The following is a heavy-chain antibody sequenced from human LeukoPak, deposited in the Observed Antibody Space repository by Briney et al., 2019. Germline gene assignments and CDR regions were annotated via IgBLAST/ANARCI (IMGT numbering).Heavy chain of an antibody. CDR1: GYSISGGYY. CDR3: AGQPYDFWSGYYTNFDY. Sequence: PSETLSLTCVVSGYSISGGYYWGWARPPPGKGLEWIGSIYHSGSTYYNPSLKSRVTISVDTSKNQFSLKLRSVTAADRAVHYCAGQPYDFWSGYYTNFDYWGQGTLVSVSS. V-gene: IGHV4-38-2*01. D-gene: IGHD3-3*01. CDR2: IYHSGST. J-gene: IGHJ4*02.